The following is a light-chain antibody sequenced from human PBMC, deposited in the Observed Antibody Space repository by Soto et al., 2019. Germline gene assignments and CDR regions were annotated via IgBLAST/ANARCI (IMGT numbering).Light chain of an antibody. Sequence: IQMSQSPSSLSASVRDRVSITFQASQDIRNYLNWYQQKPGQAPKLLIYDASNLETGVPSRFSGSGSGTDFTITISSLQPEDIATYYCQQYDNRLTFGGGTKVDI. CDR1: QDIRNY. V-gene: IGKV1-33*01. J-gene: IGKJ4*01. CDR2: DAS. CDR3: QQYDNRLT.